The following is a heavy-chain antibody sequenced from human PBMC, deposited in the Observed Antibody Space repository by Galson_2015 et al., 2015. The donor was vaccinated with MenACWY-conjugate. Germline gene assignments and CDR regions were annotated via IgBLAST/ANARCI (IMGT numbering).Heavy chain of an antibody. D-gene: IGHD5-12*01. J-gene: IGHJ6*02. Sequence: SVKVSCKASGYTFTSYYMHWVRQAPGQGLEWMGIINPSGGSTSYAQKFQGRVTMTRDTSTSTVYMELSSLRSEDTAVYYCARYGWVATRDYYYGMDVWGQGTTVTVSS. CDR1: GYTFTSYY. V-gene: IGHV1-46*01. CDR2: INPSGGST. CDR3: ARYGWVATRDYYYGMDV.